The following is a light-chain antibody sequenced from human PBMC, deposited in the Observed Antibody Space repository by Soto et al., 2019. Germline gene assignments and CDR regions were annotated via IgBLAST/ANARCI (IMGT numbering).Light chain of an antibody. J-gene: IGKJ1*01. CDR1: QSLLYSPNNNNN. CDR2: WAS. V-gene: IGKV4-1*01. CDR3: QQYYDAPQT. Sequence: DIVITQSPDYLAVSLGERATIDCKSRQSLLYSPNNNNNLAWYQQKPGQPPKLLIYWASTRESGVPDRFTGSGSGTDFTLTISSLQAEDVAVYYCQQYYDAPQTFGRGTKVEIK.